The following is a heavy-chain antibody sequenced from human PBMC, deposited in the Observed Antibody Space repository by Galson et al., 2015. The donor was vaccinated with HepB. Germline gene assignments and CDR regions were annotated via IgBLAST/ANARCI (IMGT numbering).Heavy chain of an antibody. CDR3: ARRTYYYDSSGYYYVGYADY. D-gene: IGHD3-22*01. J-gene: IGHJ4*02. V-gene: IGHV5-51*01. CDR2: IYPGDSDT. Sequence: QSGAEVKKPGESLKISCKGSGYSFTSYWIGWVRQMPGKGLEWMGIIYPGDSDTRYSPSFQGQVTISADKSISTAYLQWSSLKASDTAMYYCARRTYYYDSSGYYYVGYADYWGQGTLVTVSS. CDR1: GYSFTSYW.